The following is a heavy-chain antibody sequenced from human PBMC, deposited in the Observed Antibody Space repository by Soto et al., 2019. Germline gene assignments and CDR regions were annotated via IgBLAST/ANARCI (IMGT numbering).Heavy chain of an antibody. CDR2: TYYRSKWYN. J-gene: IGHJ5*02. CDR1: GDSVSSNSAA. D-gene: IGHD2-2*01. CDR3: ARGGGYCSSTSCYPEFDP. V-gene: IGHV6-1*01. Sequence: SQTLSLTCAISGDSVSSNSAAWNWIRQSPSRGLEWLGRTYYRSKWYNDYAVSVKSRITINPDTSKNQLSLQLNSVTPEDTAVYYCARGGGYCSSTSCYPEFDPWGQGTLVTVSS.